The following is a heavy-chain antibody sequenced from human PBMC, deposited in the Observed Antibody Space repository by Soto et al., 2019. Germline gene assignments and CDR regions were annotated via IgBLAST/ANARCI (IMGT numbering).Heavy chain of an antibody. Sequence: EVQLVESGGGLIQPGGSLRLSCAASGFTFTGNDMNWVRQAPGKGLEWVSVLYSSGSTYYADSVKGRFTISRDKSNNTLYLQMTSLRDEDTAVYYWEARPLFHGAPWSQGTMVTVSS. J-gene: IGHJ3*01. CDR2: LYSSGST. CDR1: GFTFTGND. D-gene: IGHD2-21*01. V-gene: IGHV3-53*01. CDR3: EARPLFHGAP.